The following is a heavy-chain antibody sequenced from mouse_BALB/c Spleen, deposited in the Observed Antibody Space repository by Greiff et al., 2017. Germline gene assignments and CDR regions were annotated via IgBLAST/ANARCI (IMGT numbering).Heavy chain of an antibody. J-gene: IGHJ3*01. CDR3: ARTGEMIRAWFAY. Sequence: DVMLVESGGGLVQPGGSLKLSCAASGFTFSSYTMSWVRQTPEKRLEWVAYISNGGGSTYYPDTVKGRFTISRDNAKNTLYLQMSSLKSEDTAMYYCARTGEMIRAWFAYWGQGTLVTVSA. V-gene: IGHV5-12-2*01. CDR2: ISNGGGST. D-gene: IGHD2-4*01. CDR1: GFTFSSYT.